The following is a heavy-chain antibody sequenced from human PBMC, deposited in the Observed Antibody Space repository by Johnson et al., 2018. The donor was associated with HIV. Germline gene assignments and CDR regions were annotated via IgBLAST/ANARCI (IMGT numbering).Heavy chain of an antibody. CDR3: ARDVKYYDTSGYHSDAFDI. D-gene: IGHD3-22*01. CDR1: GFTFSSYD. V-gene: IGHV3-13*01. J-gene: IGHJ3*02. Sequence: VQLVESGGGLVQPGGSLRLSCAASGFTFSSYDMHWVRQATGKGLEWVSAIGTAGDTYYPGSVKGRFTISRENAKKSLYLQVNSLRGEDTALYYCARDVKYYDTSGYHSDAFDIWGQGTLVIVSS. CDR2: IGTAGDT.